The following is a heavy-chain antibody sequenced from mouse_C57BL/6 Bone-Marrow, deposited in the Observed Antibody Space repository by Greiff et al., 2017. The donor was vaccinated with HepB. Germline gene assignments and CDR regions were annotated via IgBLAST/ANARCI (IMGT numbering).Heavy chain of an antibody. J-gene: IGHJ4*01. CDR1: GFTFSDYG. D-gene: IGHD2-3*01. CDR2: ISSGSSTI. V-gene: IGHV5-17*01. Sequence: DVKLVESGGGLVKPGGSLKLSCAASGFTFSDYGMHWVRQAPEKGLEWVAYISSGSSTIYYADTVKGRFTISRDNAKNTLFLQMTSLRSEDTAMYYCARDGYYTMDYWGQGTSVTVSS. CDR3: ARDGYYTMDY.